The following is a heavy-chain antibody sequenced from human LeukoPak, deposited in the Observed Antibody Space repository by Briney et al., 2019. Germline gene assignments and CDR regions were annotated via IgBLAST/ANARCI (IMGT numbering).Heavy chain of an antibody. CDR1: GGSINTPNYY. CDR2: IYYSGST. V-gene: IGHV4-61*01. D-gene: IGHD3-16*01. J-gene: IGHJ6*03. Sequence: SETLSLTCTVSGGSINTPNYYWSWIRQPPGKGLEWIGYIYYSGSTNYNPSLKSRVTISVDTSKNQFSLKLSSVTAADTAVYYCARVVMITFYYMDVWGKGTTVTVSS. CDR3: ARVVMITFYYMDV.